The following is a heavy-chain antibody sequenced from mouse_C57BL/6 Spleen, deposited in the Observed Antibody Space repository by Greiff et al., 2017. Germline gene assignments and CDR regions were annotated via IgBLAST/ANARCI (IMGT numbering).Heavy chain of an antibody. CDR3: ARNLVGREEYYFDY. CDR1: GFSLTSYG. J-gene: IGHJ2*01. Sequence: VQLQQSGPGLVQPSQSLSITCTVSGFSLTSYGVHWVRQSPGKGLEWLGVIWSGGSTDYNAAFISRLSISKDNSKSQVFFKMNSLQADDTAIYXCARNLVGREEYYFDYWGQGTTLTVSS. V-gene: IGHV2-2*01. CDR2: IWSGGST. D-gene: IGHD1-1*02.